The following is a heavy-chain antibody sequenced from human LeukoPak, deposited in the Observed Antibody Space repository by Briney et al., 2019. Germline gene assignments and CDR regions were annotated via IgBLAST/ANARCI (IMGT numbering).Heavy chain of an antibody. CDR1: GFAFSSYS. CDR3: ARSDYNPSRCFDY. CDR2: ISSSSSTI. D-gene: IGHD4-11*01. V-gene: IGHV3-48*01. J-gene: IGHJ4*02. Sequence: GGSLRLSCAASGFAFSSYSMNWVRQAPGKGLEWVSYISSSSSTIYYADSVKGRFTISRDNAKNSLYLQMNSLRAEDTAVYYCARSDYNPSRCFDYWGRGTLVTVSS.